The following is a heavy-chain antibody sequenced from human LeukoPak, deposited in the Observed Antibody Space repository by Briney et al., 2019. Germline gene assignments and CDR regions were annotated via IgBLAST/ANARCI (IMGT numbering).Heavy chain of an antibody. D-gene: IGHD2-2*01. Sequence: GASVKVSCKASGGTFSSYAISWVRQAPGQGLEWMGGINPNSGGTNYAQKFQGRVTMTRDTSISTAYMELSRLRSDDTAVYYCARDMRTSHYYYYYGMDVWGQGTTVTVSS. CDR2: INPNSGGT. CDR1: GGTFSSYA. CDR3: ARDMRTSHYYYYYGMDV. V-gene: IGHV1-2*02. J-gene: IGHJ6*02.